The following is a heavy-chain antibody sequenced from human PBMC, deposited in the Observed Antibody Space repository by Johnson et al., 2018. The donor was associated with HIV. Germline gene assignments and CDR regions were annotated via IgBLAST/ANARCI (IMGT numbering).Heavy chain of an antibody. J-gene: IGHJ3*01. CDR1: GFTFSNAW. CDR2: IESKTDVGTT. D-gene: IGHD6-19*01. Sequence: VQLVESGGGLVKPGGSLRLSCAASGFTFSNAWMSWVRQAPGRGREWVGRIESKTDVGTTDYAAPVKGRFTNSRDDSKTTLYLQMNSLKTEDTAVYYCTTDGRIPVAHHDAFDVWGQGTMVTVSS. CDR3: TTDGRIPVAHHDAFDV. V-gene: IGHV3-15*04.